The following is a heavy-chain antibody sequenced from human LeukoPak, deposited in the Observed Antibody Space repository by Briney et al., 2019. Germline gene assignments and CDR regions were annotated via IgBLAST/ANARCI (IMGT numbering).Heavy chain of an antibody. Sequence: SETLSLTCAVYGGSFSGYYWSWIRQPPGKGLEWIGEINHSGSTNYNPPLKSRVTISVDTSKNQFSLKLSSVTAADTAVYYCARSSWRAFDYWGQGTLVTVSS. CDR3: ARSSWRAFDY. J-gene: IGHJ4*02. D-gene: IGHD6-13*01. CDR2: INHSGST. V-gene: IGHV4-34*01. CDR1: GGSFSGYY.